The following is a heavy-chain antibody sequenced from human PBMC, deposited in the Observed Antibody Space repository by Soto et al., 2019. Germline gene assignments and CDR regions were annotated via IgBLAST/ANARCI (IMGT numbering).Heavy chain of an antibody. CDR2: ISAYNGNT. CDR1: GYTFTRYG. Sequence: ASVKVSCKASGYTFTRYGISWVRQAPGQGLEWMGWISAYNGNTNYAQKLQGRVTMTTDTSTSTAYMELRSLRSDDTAVYYCARDRNYYDSSYGMDVWGQGTTVTVSS. V-gene: IGHV1-18*01. D-gene: IGHD3-22*01. J-gene: IGHJ6*02. CDR3: ARDRNYYDSSYGMDV.